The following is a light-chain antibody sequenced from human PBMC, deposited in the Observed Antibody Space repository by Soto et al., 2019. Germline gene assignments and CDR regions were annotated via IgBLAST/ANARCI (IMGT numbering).Light chain of an antibody. V-gene: IGLV2-23*01. CDR1: NSV. CDR2: EDN. J-gene: IGLJ2*01. Sequence: QSALTQPASVSGSPGQSITISCTGTNSVSWYQQHPGKAPKLMIYEDNKRPSGVSNRFSGSKSGNTASLTISGLQAEDEADYYCCSYVATSTVFGGGTKLTVL. CDR3: CSYVATSTV.